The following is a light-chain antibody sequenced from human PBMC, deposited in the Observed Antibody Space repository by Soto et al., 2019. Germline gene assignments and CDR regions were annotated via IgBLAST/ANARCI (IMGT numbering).Light chain of an antibody. V-gene: IGKV3-20*01. Sequence: EIVLTQSPGTLSLSPGERVTLSCRASQSVTSSFLAWYQQKPGQAPRLLIYGASSRATGIPDRFSGSGSGTDFTLTISRLEPEDFVVYYCHQYGSSPATFGQGTTVEIK. CDR2: GAS. CDR3: HQYGSSPAT. J-gene: IGKJ1*01. CDR1: QSVTSSF.